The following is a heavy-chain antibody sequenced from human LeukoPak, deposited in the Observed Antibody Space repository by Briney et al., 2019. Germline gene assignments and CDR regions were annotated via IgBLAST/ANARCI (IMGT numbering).Heavy chain of an antibody. CDR1: GFTFSSYW. Sequence: GGSLRLSCAASGFTFSSYWMSWVRQAPGKGLEWVANIKQDGSEKYYVDSVKGRFTIPRDNAKNSLYLQMNSLRAEDTAVYYCARAAYYYDSSGYYYVPAAFDIWGQGTMVTVSS. CDR3: ARAAYYYDSSGYYYVPAAFDI. V-gene: IGHV3-7*01. CDR2: IKQDGSEK. D-gene: IGHD3-22*01. J-gene: IGHJ3*02.